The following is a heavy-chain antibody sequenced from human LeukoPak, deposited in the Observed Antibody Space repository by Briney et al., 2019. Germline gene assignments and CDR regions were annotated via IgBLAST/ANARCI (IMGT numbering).Heavy chain of an antibody. Sequence: TGGSLRLSCAASGFTFSAYSMNWVRQAPGKGLGWVSYISSSSRTIYYADSVKGRFTISRDNANNSLSLQMNSLRDEDTAVYYCVLGSPFDYWGQGTLVTVSS. CDR2: ISSSSRTI. V-gene: IGHV3-48*02. CDR1: GFTFSAYS. J-gene: IGHJ4*02. CDR3: VLGSPFDY. D-gene: IGHD3-10*01.